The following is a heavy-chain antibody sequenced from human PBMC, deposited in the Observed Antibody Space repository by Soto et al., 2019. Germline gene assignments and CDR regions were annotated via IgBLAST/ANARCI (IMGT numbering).Heavy chain of an antibody. V-gene: IGHV3-23*01. D-gene: IGHD2-15*01. CDR2: ISGSGGNT. J-gene: IGHJ4*01. CDR1: GFTFSSYA. Sequence: PGGSRRLSCAASGFTFSSYAMTGVRQAPGKGLEWVSAISGSGGNTYNADSVKGRFTISRENSKNTLFFQMNSLRVDDTDLYYRAQGQDRGRSRGAPFDYWCPGNLVPVS. CDR3: AQGQDRGRSRGAPFDY.